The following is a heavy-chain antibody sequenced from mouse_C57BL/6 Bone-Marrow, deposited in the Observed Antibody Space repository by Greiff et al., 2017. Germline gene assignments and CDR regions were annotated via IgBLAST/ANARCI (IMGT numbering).Heavy chain of an antibody. CDR1: GYTFTSYG. D-gene: IGHD2-3*01. CDR2: IYPRSGNT. J-gene: IGHJ4*01. CDR3: ASRWFQSRDYYAMDY. V-gene: IGHV1-81*01. Sequence: QVQLQQSGAELARPGASVKLSCKASGYTFTSYGISWVKQRTGQGLEWIGEIYPRSGNTYYNEKFKGKATLTADKSSSTAYMELRSLTSEDSAVYFCASRWFQSRDYYAMDYWGQGTSVTVSS.